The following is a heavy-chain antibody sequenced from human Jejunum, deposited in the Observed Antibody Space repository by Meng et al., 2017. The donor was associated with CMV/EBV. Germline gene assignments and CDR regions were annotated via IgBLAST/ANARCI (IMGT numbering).Heavy chain of an antibody. CDR1: FSSYG. V-gene: IGHV1-18*01. D-gene: IGHD3-22*01. Sequence: FSSYGISWVRQAPGQGLEWMGRISTYKGNTNYAQKFQGRVTMTTDMSRSTVYMELRSLRSDDTAVYYCARDFYESSGYSDDCFDPWGQGTLVTVSS. CDR3: ARDFYESSGYSDDCFDP. J-gene: IGHJ5*02. CDR2: ISTYKGNT.